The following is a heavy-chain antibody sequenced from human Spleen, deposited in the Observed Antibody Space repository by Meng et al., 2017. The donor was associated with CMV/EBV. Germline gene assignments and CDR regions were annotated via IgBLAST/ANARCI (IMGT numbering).Heavy chain of an antibody. CDR3: ARRPGAYYDILTGSDY. CDR2: INPNSGGT. CDR1: GYTFTDYY. V-gene: IGHV1-2*02. J-gene: IGHJ4*02. Sequence: ASVKVSCKASGYTFTDYYIHWVRQAPGQGLEWMGWINPNSGGTNYAQKFHDRVTISVDTSKNQFSLKLSSVTAADTAVYYCARRPGAYYDILTGSDYWGQGTLVTVSS. D-gene: IGHD3-9*01.